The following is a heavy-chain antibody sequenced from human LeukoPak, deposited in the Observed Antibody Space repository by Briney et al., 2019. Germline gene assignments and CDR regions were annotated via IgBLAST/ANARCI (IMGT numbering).Heavy chain of an antibody. J-gene: IGHJ4*02. Sequence: PSETLSLTCTVSGGSISSSSYYWGWIRQPPGKGLEWIGSIYYSGSTYYNPSLKSRVTISVDTSKNQFSLKLSSVTAADTAVYYCARVGAVAGFCWGQGTLVTVSS. V-gene: IGHV4-39*01. CDR1: GGSISSSSYY. D-gene: IGHD6-19*01. CDR3: ARVGAVAGFC. CDR2: IYYSGST.